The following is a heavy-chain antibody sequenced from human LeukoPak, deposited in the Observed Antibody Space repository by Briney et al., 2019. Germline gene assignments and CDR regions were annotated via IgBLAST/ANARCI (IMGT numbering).Heavy chain of an antibody. Sequence: GASVKVSCKASGYTFTGYYMHWVRQAPGQGLEWMGWINPNSGGTNYAQKFQGRVTMTRDTSISTAYMELSRLRSDDTAVYYCARGSKARDGYGPDYWGQGTLVTVSS. J-gene: IGHJ4*02. CDR3: ARGSKARDGYGPDY. CDR1: GYTFTGYY. D-gene: IGHD5-24*01. V-gene: IGHV1-2*02. CDR2: INPNSGGT.